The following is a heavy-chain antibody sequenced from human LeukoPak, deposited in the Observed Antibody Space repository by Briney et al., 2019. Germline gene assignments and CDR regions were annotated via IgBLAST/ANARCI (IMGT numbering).Heavy chain of an antibody. V-gene: IGHV4-30-4*01. CDR3: AREDIVVVPAAMYGMDV. J-gene: IGHJ6*04. D-gene: IGHD2-2*01. CDR1: GGSISSVDDY. Sequence: SQTLSLTCTVSGGSISSVDDYWSWIRQPPGKGLGWNGYIYYSGSTYYNPSLKSRVTISVDTSKNQFFLKLSSVIAADTAVYYCAREDIVVVPAAMYGMDVWGKGTTVTVSS. CDR2: IYYSGST.